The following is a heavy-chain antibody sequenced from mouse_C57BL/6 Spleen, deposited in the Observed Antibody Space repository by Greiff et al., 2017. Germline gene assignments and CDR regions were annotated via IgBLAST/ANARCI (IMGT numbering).Heavy chain of an antibody. CDR2: INPNYGTT. D-gene: IGHD1-1*01. CDR1: GYSFTDYN. J-gene: IGHJ3*01. Sequence: EVQLQESGPELVKPGASVKISCKVSGYSFTDYNMNWVKQSNGKSLEWIGVINPNYGTTSYNQKFKGKATLTVEQSSSSAYMQCNSLTSEDSAVYYCARTDYYGRDFAYWGQGTLVTVSA. V-gene: IGHV1-39*01. CDR3: ARTDYYGRDFAY.